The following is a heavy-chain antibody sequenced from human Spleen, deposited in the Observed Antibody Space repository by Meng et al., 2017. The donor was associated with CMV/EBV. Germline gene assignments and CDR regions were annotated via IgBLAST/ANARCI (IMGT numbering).Heavy chain of an antibody. D-gene: IGHD2-8*02. Sequence: ACVTLSDYVAAWVRQAPGQGLEWMGGIIPLFETEHYAQKFQGRVTITTDESTTTAYMELSGLTSDDTAVYYCARGYTGGSRSFDPWGQGTLVTVSS. CDR1: CVTLSDYV. J-gene: IGHJ5*02. V-gene: IGHV1-69*05. CDR2: IIPLFETE. CDR3: ARGYTGGSRSFDP.